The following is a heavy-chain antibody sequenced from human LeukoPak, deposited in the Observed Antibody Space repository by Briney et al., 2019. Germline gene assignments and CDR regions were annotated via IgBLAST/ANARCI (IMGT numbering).Heavy chain of an antibody. Sequence: PGGSLRLSCAASGFTFDDYAMHWVRQAPGKGLEWVSGISWNSDSIGYADSVKGRFTISRDNAKNSLYLQMNSLRAEDTALYYCAKGNNYGSGSYYHYWGQGTLVTVSS. J-gene: IGHJ4*02. V-gene: IGHV3-9*01. D-gene: IGHD3-10*01. CDR1: GFTFDDYA. CDR2: ISWNSDSI. CDR3: AKGNNYGSGSYYHY.